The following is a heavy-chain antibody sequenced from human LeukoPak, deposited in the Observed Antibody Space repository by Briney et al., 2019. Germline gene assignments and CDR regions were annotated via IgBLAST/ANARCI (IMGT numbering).Heavy chain of an antibody. CDR1: GGSFSGYY. CDR3: ASQVVTLGPDAFDI. Sequence: PSETLSLTCAVYGGSFSGYYWSWICQPPGKGLEWIGEINHSGSTNYNPSLKSRVTISVDTSKNQFSLKLSSVTAADTAVYYCASQVVTLGPDAFDIWGQGTMVTVSS. D-gene: IGHD4-23*01. J-gene: IGHJ3*02. V-gene: IGHV4-34*01. CDR2: INHSGST.